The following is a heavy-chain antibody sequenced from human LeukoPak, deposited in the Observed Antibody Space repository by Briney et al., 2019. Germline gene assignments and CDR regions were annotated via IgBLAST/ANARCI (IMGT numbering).Heavy chain of an antibody. CDR1: GYTFTSYG. CDR2: ISAYNGNT. CDR3: ARQQQWLVGGNWVDP. J-gene: IGHJ5*02. Sequence: ASVKVSFKASGYTFTSYGISWVRQAPGQGLEWMGWISAYNGNTNYAQKLQGRVTMTTDTSTSTAYMELRSLRSDDTAVYYCARQQQWLVGGNWVDPWGQGTLVTVSS. V-gene: IGHV1-18*01. D-gene: IGHD6-19*01.